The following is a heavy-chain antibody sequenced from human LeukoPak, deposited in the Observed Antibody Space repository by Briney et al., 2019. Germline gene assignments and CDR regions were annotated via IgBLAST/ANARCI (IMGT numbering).Heavy chain of an antibody. CDR2: IYYSGST. V-gene: IGHV4-59*08. D-gene: IGHD3-10*01. CDR1: GGSISSYY. J-gene: IGHJ3*02. CDR3: AGLWFGREEDI. Sequence: PSETLSLTCTVSGGSISSYYWSWIRQPPGKGLEWIGYIYYSGSTNYNPSLKSRVTISADTSKYQFSLKLSSVTAADTAVYYCAGLWFGREEDIWGQGTMVTVSS.